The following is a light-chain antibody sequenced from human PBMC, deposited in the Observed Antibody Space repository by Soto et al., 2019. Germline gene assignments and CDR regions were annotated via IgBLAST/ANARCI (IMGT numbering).Light chain of an antibody. CDR1: SSNIGSNS. Sequence: QSVLTQPPSASGTPGQRVTISCSGSSSNIGSNSVYWYQRLPGTAPKVLIYRNNQRPSGVPDRFSGYKSGTSASLAISGLRSEDEADYYCATWDDTLSGVLFGGGTKHTVL. CDR2: RNN. J-gene: IGLJ2*01. V-gene: IGLV1-47*01. CDR3: ATWDDTLSGVL.